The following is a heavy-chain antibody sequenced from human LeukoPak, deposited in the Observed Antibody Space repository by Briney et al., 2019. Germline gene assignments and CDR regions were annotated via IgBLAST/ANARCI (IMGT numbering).Heavy chain of an antibody. CDR2: IYYSGST. V-gene: IGHV4-39*01. Sequence: SETLSLTXTVSGGSISSSSYYWGWIRQPPGKGLEWIGSIYYSGSTYYNPSLKSRVTISVDTSKNQFSLKLSSVTAADTAVHYCAGGRGGAFDIWGQGTMVTVSS. CDR1: GGSISSSSYY. CDR3: AGGRGGAFDI. J-gene: IGHJ3*02. D-gene: IGHD3-10*01.